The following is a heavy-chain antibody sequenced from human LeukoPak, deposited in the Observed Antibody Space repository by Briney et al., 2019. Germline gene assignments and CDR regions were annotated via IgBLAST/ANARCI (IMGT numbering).Heavy chain of an antibody. J-gene: IGHJ3*01. CDR2: INTGETT. Sequence: PGGSLRLSCAASGFNVGTYAMSWVRQAPGRGLEWVSCINTGETTFYADSVKGRFTISRDNSNLYLHMTSLRDEDTDLYYCAKGSFDVWGQGTVVIVSS. CDR3: AKGSFDV. CDR1: GFNVGTYA. V-gene: IGHV3-23*01.